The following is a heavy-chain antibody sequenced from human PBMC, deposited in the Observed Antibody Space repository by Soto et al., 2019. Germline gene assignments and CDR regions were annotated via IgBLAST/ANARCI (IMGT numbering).Heavy chain of an antibody. Sequence: QVPLVESGGGVVQPGRSLRLSCAASGFTFSSYGMHWVRQAPGKGLEWVAVIWYDGSNKYYADSVKGRFTISRDNSKNTLYLQMNSLRAEDTAVYYCARQQLVLGWFDPWGQGTLVTVSS. CDR2: IWYDGSNK. D-gene: IGHD6-13*01. J-gene: IGHJ5*02. CDR1: GFTFSSYG. V-gene: IGHV3-33*01. CDR3: ARQQLVLGWFDP.